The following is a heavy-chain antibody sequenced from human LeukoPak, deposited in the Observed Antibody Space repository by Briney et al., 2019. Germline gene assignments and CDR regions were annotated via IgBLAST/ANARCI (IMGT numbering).Heavy chain of an antibody. CDR3: AFTSGSYYYFDY. D-gene: IGHD1-26*01. V-gene: IGHV4-59*12. Sequence: SETLSLTCTVSGGSISSYYWSWIRQPPGKGLEWIGYIYYSGSTNYNPSLKSRVTISVDTSKNQFSLKLSSVTAADTAVYYCAFTSGSYYYFDYWGQGTLVTVSS. CDR2: IYYSGST. CDR1: GGSISSYY. J-gene: IGHJ4*02.